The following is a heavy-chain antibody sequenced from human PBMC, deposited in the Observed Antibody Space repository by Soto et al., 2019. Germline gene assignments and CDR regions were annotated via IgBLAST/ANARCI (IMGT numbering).Heavy chain of an antibody. CDR1: GESFSGYY. CDR3: ARYEYGNSLYGVDV. Sequence: SETLSLTCVVSGESFSGYYWSWIRQTPGMGLEWIGEVDHRGSTTYNPSLKNRASISIDSSKNLFSLELTSVTAADTALYFCARYEYGNSLYGVDVWGQGTRVTVS. J-gene: IGHJ6*02. D-gene: IGHD1-7*01. V-gene: IGHV4-34*01. CDR2: VDHRGST.